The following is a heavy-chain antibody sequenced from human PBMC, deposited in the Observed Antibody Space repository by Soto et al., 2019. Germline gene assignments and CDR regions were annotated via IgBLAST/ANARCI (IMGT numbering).Heavy chain of an antibody. J-gene: IGHJ5*02. V-gene: IGHV4-34*01. D-gene: IGHD6-13*01. CDR2: INHSGST. CDR1: GGSFSGYY. Sequence: QVQLQQWGAGLLKPSETLSLTCAVYGGSFSGYYWSWIRQPPGKGLEWIGEINHSGSTNYNPSLKSRVTISVDTSKNQFSLKLSSVTAADTAVYYCARTPILDLKLVLGGWFDPWGQGTLVTVSS. CDR3: ARTPILDLKLVLGGWFDP.